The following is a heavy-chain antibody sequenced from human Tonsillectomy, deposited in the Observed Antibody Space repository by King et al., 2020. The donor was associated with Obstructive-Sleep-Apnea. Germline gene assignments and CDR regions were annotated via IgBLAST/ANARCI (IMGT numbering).Heavy chain of an antibody. Sequence: VQLQESGPGLVKPSHTLSLTCTVSGDSISSGNYYCTWIRQHPGKGLECIGYKHYSGSTYYNPSIKSRVSISLDTSKNQFSLKLSSVSAADTAVYYCARDIDNSGNGHFDIWGQGTMVTVSS. J-gene: IGHJ3*02. CDR1: GDSISSGNYY. V-gene: IGHV4-31*03. CDR3: ARDIDNSGNGHFDI. D-gene: IGHD5-12*01. CDR2: KHYSGST.